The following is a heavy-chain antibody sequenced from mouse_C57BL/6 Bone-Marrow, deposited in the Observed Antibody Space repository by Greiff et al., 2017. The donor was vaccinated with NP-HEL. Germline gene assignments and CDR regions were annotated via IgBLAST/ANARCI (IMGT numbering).Heavy chain of an antibody. CDR1: GFTFSSYA. CDR2: ISDGGSYT. D-gene: IGHD1-1*01. J-gene: IGHJ4*01. V-gene: IGHV5-4*01. CDR3: ARKEITTVVATGNYYAMDY. Sequence: EVQVVESGGGLVKPGGSLKLSCAASGFTFSSYAMSWVRQTPEKRLEWVATISDGGSYTYYPDNVKGRFTISRDNAKNNLYLQMSHLKSEDTAMYYCARKEITTVVATGNYYAMDYWGQGTSVTVSS.